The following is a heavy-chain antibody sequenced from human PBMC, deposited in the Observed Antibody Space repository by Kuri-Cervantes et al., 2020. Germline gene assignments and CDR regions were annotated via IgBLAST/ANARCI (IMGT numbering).Heavy chain of an antibody. Sequence: GESLKISCVTSGFTFTSYPMTWVRQAPGKGLEWVSTIIGGGGVTECADSVKGRFTISRDNSKKTVSLQINSLRAEDTAVYYCARETRFPYYYMDVWGKGTTVTVSS. J-gene: IGHJ6*03. CDR1: GFTFTSYP. CDR2: IIGGGGVT. CDR3: ARETRFPYYYMDV. V-gene: IGHV3-23*01.